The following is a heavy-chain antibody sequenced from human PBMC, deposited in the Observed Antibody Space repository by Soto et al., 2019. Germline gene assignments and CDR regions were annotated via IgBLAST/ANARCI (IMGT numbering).Heavy chain of an antibody. CDR2: INHSGST. CDR1: GGSFSGYY. J-gene: IGHJ6*02. CDR3: ARAATYYYCGMDV. Sequence: SETLSLTCAFYGGSFSGYYWSWIRQPPGKGLEWIGEINHSGSTNYNPSLKSRVTISVDTSKNQFSLKLSSVTAADTAVYYCARAATYYYCGMDVWGQGTTVTVSS. V-gene: IGHV4-34*01. D-gene: IGHD2-15*01.